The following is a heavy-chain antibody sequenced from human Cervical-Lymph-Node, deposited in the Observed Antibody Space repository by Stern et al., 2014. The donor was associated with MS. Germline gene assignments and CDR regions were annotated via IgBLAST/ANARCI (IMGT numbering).Heavy chain of an antibody. CDR3: ARGGRDYFYYYYGMDA. J-gene: IGHJ6*02. V-gene: IGHV1-69*01. CDR2: IIPLFGTT. CDR1: GGTFTRHA. Sequence: VQLVESGAEVKKPGSSVKVSCKDSGGTFTRHAFGWGRQAPGQGLEWMGGIIPLFGTTDYTQQFQARVTITADESTSNVYMELSSLRSDDTAVYYCARGGRDYFYYYYGMDAWGQGTTVTVSS. D-gene: IGHD2/OR15-2a*01.